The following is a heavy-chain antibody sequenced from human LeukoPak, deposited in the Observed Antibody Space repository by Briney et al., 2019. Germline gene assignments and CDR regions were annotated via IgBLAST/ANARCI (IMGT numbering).Heavy chain of an antibody. D-gene: IGHD3-16*01. V-gene: IGHV3-21*01. Sequence: PGGSLRLSCAASGFSFSDYTMNWVRQAPGKGLEWVSSISSSSSYIFYADSVKGRFTISRDNSKNTLYLQMNSLRAEDPAVYYCAKIQPGGGESYIWGVYWGQGTLVTVSS. CDR1: GFSFSDYT. J-gene: IGHJ4*02. CDR3: AKIQPGGGESYIWGVY. CDR2: ISSSSSYI.